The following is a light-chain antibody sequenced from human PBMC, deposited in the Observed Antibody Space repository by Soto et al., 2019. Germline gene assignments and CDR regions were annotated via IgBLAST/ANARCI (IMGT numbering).Light chain of an antibody. CDR2: AAS. Sequence: EIVLTQSPGTLSLSPGDRATLSCRASQTISSTYLAWYQQKPGQAPRLLIYAASTRDTGVPDRFSGSGSGTDFTLTISRLEPEDFAVYYCQQYGSSPKTFGQGTKVEI. V-gene: IGKV3-20*01. CDR1: QTISSTY. CDR3: QQYGSSPKT. J-gene: IGKJ1*01.